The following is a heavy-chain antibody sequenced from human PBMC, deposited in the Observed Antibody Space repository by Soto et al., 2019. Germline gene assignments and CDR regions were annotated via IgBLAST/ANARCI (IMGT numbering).Heavy chain of an antibody. Sequence: QVQLQQWGAGLLKPSETLSLTCAVYGGSFSGYYWSWIRQPPGKGLEWIGEINHSGSTNYNPSLKSPSTISVDTSKSRFSMKLSSGTAADTAVYYCARVDGPPYVCGSFHFREGNWCDPWGQGTLVTVSS. D-gene: IGHD3-16*01. CDR1: GGSFSGYY. CDR3: ARVDGPPYVCGSFHFREGNWCDP. J-gene: IGHJ5*02. V-gene: IGHV4-34*01. CDR2: INHSGST.